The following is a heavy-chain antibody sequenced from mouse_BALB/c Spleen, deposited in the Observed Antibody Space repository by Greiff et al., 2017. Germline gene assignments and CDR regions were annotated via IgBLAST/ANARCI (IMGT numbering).Heavy chain of an antibody. J-gene: IGHJ4*01. CDR1: GFTFTDYY. CDR2: IRNKANGYTT. V-gene: IGHV7-3*02. CDR3: ARDGGGMDY. Sequence: EVKLMESGGGLVQPGGSLRLSCATSGFTFTDYYMSWVRQPPGKALEWLGFIRNKANGYTTEYSASVKGRFTISRDNSQSILYLQMNTPRAEDSATYYCARDGGGMDYWGQGTSVTVSS.